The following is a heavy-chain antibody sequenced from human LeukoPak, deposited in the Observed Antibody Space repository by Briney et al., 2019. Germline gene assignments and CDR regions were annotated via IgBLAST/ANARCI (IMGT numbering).Heavy chain of an antibody. CDR1: GFTFSSYS. V-gene: IGHV3-21*06. J-gene: IGHJ4*02. CDR3: ARVSYSSSYYFDY. Sequence: GGSLRPSCAASGFTFSSYSMKWVRQAPGKGLEWVSFIGSSISYISYADSVKGRFTISRDNAKNSLYLQVNSLRAEDTAVYYCARVSYSSSYYFDYWGQGTLVTVSS. D-gene: IGHD6-6*01. CDR2: IGSSISYI.